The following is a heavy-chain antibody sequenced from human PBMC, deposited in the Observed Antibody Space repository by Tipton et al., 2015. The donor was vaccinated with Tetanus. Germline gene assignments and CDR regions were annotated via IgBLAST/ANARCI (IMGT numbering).Heavy chain of an antibody. CDR3: AKDDGSSGLSVAGTRDWFDP. Sequence: SLRLSCAASGFTFSSYAMSWVRQAPGKGLEWVSAISGSGGSTYYADSVKGRFTISRDNSKNTLYLQMNSLRAEDTAVYYCAKDDGSSGLSVAGTRDWFDPWGQGTLVTVSS. V-gene: IGHV3-23*01. CDR2: ISGSGGST. D-gene: IGHD6-19*01. CDR1: GFTFSSYA. J-gene: IGHJ5*02.